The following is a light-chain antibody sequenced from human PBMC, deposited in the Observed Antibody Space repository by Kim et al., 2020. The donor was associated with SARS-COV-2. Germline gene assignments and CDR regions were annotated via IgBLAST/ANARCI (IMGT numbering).Light chain of an antibody. CDR2: ATS. V-gene: IGKV1-39*01. CDR1: QRVSTF. CDR3: QQSSDFPTT. Sequence: ASVGDTVTITCRASQRVSTFLNWYQQKPGKAPKVVIYATSTLQSGVPSRFSGSGSRTDFTLTIRNLQPEDFATYYCQQSSDFPTTFGGGTKVDIK. J-gene: IGKJ4*01.